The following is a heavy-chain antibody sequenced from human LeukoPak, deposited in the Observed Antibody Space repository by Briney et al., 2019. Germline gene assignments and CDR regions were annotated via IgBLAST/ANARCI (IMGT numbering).Heavy chain of an antibody. J-gene: IGHJ4*02. D-gene: IGHD6-13*01. V-gene: IGHV4-59*01. CDR3: AREVLVAAGTYDY. CDR1: GGSISSFY. Sequence: ASETLSLTCTVSGGSISSFYWSWIRQPPGKGLEWIGYISYSGSTNYNPPLRSRVTISVDTSKNQFSLKLSSVTAADTAVYYCAREVLVAAGTYDYWGQGTLVTVSS. CDR2: ISYSGST.